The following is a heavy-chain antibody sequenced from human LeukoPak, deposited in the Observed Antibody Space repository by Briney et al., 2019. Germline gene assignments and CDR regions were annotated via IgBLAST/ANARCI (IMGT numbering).Heavy chain of an antibody. D-gene: IGHD3-10*01. CDR3: AKDLQYYGSGSYFHY. CDR1: GFTFSSYG. Sequence: GGSLRLSCAASGFTFSSYGMHWVRQAPGKGLEWVAVISYDGSNKYYADSVKGRFTISRDNSKNTLYLQMNSLRAENTAVYYCAKDLQYYGSGSYFHYWGQGTPVTVSS. CDR2: ISYDGSNK. J-gene: IGHJ4*02. V-gene: IGHV3-30*18.